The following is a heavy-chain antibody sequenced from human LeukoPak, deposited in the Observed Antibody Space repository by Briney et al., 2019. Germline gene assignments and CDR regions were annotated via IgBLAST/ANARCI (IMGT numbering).Heavy chain of an antibody. D-gene: IGHD2-8*01. V-gene: IGHV3-23*01. CDR2: VSGSGRST. CDR3: AKQGRYRVYSAFDS. J-gene: IGHJ4*02. CDR1: GFNFSSYA. Sequence: GGSLRLSCAASGFNFSSYAMGWVRRAPGKGPEWVSSVSGSGRSTYYTDSVKGRFTISRDSSNNTLYLHLNTLIAGDTALYYCAKQGRYRVYSAFDSWGQGALVTVSS.